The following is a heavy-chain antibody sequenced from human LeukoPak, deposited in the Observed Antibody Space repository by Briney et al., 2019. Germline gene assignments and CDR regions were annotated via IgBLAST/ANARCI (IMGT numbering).Heavy chain of an antibody. J-gene: IGHJ3*02. V-gene: IGHV1-46*01. CDR1: GYTFTSYY. CDR2: INPSGGST. CDR3: ARPRLWFGGSQGAFDI. Sequence: ASVKVSCKASGYTFTSYYMHWVRQAPGQGLEWMGIINPSGGSTSYAQKFQGRVTMTRDTSTSTVYMELSSLRSEDTAVYYCARPRLWFGGSQGAFDIWGQGTMVTVSS. D-gene: IGHD3-10*01.